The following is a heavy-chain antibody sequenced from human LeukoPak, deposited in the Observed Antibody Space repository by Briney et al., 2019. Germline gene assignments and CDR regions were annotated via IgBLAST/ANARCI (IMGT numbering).Heavy chain of an antibody. CDR1: GGTFSSYA. J-gene: IGHJ5*02. CDR2: IIPIFGTA. CDR3: ARDPDGYNWFDP. V-gene: IGHV1-69*05. D-gene: IGHD3-10*01. Sequence: SVKVSCKASGGTFSSYAISWVRQAPGQGLEWMGGIIPIFGTANYAQKFQGRVTITTDESTSTAYMELSSLRSEDTAVYYSARDPDGYNWFDPWGQGTPVTVSS.